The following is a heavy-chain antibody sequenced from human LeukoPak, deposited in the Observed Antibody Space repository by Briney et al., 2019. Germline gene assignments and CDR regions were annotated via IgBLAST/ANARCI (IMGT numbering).Heavy chain of an antibody. V-gene: IGHV4-34*01. J-gene: IGHJ2*01. CDR2: INPSGST. CDR3: ARKGYYDILTGYYLRYFDL. D-gene: IGHD3-9*01. CDR1: GGSFSGYY. Sequence: PSETLSLTCAVYGGSFSGYYWSWIRQPPGKGLEWIGEINPSGSTNYNPSLKSRVTISVDTSKNQFSLKLSSVTAADTAVYYCARKGYYDILTGYYLRYFDLWGRGTLVTVSS.